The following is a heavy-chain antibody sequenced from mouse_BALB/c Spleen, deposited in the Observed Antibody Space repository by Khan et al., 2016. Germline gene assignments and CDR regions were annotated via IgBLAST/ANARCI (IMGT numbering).Heavy chain of an antibody. Sequence: QIQLVQSGPELKKPGKTVKISCKASGYTFTNYGMNWVKQAPGKGLKWMGWINTYSGESPYADDFKGRFAFSLETSANTASLQINNLKNEDTATYYCARYRYYYGSSRYFDVWGAGTTVTVSS. CDR3: ARYRYYYGSSRYFDV. V-gene: IGHV9-3-1*01. J-gene: IGHJ1*01. CDR1: GYTFTNYG. CDR2: INTYSGES. D-gene: IGHD1-1*01.